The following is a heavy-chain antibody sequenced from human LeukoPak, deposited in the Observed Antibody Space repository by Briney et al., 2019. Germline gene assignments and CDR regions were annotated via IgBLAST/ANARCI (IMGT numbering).Heavy chain of an antibody. D-gene: IGHD2-2*01. Sequence: SETLSLTCTVSGESISSFYWSWIRQPPGKGLEWIGCIYYSGSTNYNPSLESRVTISVDTSKNQFSLKLSSVTAADTAVYYCARGVVIVPASFDYWGQGTLVTVSS. CDR1: GESISSFY. V-gene: IGHV4-59*01. J-gene: IGHJ4*02. CDR3: ARGVVIVPASFDY. CDR2: IYYSGST.